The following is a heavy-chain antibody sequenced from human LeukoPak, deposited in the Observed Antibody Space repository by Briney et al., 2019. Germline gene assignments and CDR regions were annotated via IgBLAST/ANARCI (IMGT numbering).Heavy chain of an antibody. V-gene: IGHV4-31*03. CDR1: GDSMTRGGYY. CDR3: ARAVDYRNYFDY. J-gene: IGHJ4*02. CDR2: IYHSGTA. D-gene: IGHD4-11*01. Sequence: SETLSLTCTVSGDSMTRGGYYWSWVRQHPGKGLEWIGFIYHSGTAFYNPSLEGRAAISVDTSQNQFSLKLTSVTAADTAVYYCARAVDYRNYFDYWGQGTLVTISS.